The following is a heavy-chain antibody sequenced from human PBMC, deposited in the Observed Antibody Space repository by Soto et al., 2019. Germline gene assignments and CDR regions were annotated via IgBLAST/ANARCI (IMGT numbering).Heavy chain of an antibody. Sequence: GGSLRLSSSASVFPVSSNYMILVRQAPGKGLEWVSVIYSGGSTYYADSVKGRFTISRDNSKNTLYLQMNSLRAEDTAVYYCASTGYYYDSSGYLDYWGQGTLVTVSS. V-gene: IGHV3-53*01. CDR1: VFPVSSNY. D-gene: IGHD3-22*01. J-gene: IGHJ4*02. CDR3: ASTGYYYDSSGYLDY. CDR2: IYSGGST.